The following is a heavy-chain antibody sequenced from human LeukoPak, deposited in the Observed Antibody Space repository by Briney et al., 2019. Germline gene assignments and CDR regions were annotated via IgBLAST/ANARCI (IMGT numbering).Heavy chain of an antibody. V-gene: IGHV3-23*01. CDR3: AKSGGNFHYFPMDV. J-gene: IGHJ6*02. CDR1: GFSFSNYA. CDR2: ISGSGAST. Sequence: GGSLRLSCAASGFSFSNYAMSWVRQAPGKGLERVSGISGSGASTYYADSLKGRFTISRDNSKNTLYLQMNGLGAEDTAVYYCAKSGGNFHYFPMDVWGQGTAVTVS.